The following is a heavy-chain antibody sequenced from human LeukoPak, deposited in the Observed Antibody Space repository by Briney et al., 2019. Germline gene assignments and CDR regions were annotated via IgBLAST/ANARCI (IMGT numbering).Heavy chain of an antibody. V-gene: IGHV3-23*01. CDR2: ISGSGGST. D-gene: IGHD2-15*01. J-gene: IGHJ4*02. Sequence: SGGSLRLSCAASGFTVSSNYMSWVRQAPGKGLEWVSAISGSGGSTYYADSVKGRFTISRDNSKNTLYLQMNSLRAEDTAVYYCAKDMDVVVSLFDYWGQGTLVTVSS. CDR3: AKDMDVVVSLFDY. CDR1: GFTVSSNY.